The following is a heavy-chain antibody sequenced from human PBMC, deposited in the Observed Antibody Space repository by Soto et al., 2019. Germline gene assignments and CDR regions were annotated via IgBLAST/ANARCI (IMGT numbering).Heavy chain of an antibody. V-gene: IGHV3-15*07. Sequence: QLVESGGDLVRSGGSLRLSCVASGFRFSSSWMNWVRQAPGKGLEWVGRIKNKGDGETTDYAAPLKGRFIISRDDSKNTVFLQMDSLKSEDTAVYYCTTVPVFPYLELLEERPYWGLGTQVTVSS. J-gene: IGHJ4*01. CDR2: IKNKGDGETT. D-gene: IGHD3-3*01. CDR3: TTVPVFPYLELLEERPY. CDR1: GFRFSSSW.